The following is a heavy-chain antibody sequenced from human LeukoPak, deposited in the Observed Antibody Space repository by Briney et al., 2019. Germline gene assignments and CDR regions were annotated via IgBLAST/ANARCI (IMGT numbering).Heavy chain of an antibody. V-gene: IGHV4-30-2*01. CDR1: GGSISSGGYS. CDR2: IYHSGST. CDR3: ARAVAFGGVIVTYFDY. Sequence: SETLSLTCAVSGGSISSGGYSWSWIRQPPRKGLEWIGYIYHSGSTYYNPSLKSRVTISVDRSKNQFSLKLSSVTAADTAVYYCARAVAFGGVIVTYFDYWGQGTLVTVSS. J-gene: IGHJ4*02. D-gene: IGHD3-16*02.